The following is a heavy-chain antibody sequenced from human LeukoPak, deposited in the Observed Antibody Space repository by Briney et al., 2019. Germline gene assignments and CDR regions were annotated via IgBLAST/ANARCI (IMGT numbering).Heavy chain of an antibody. V-gene: IGHV3-11*04. Sequence: GGSLRLSCAASGFTFSDYYMSWIRQVPGKGLEWISYISTGGGTILYADSVKGRFTISRDNAKSSLYLQMNSLRAEDTAVYYCARFLTTAYGMDVWGQGTTVTVSS. CDR3: ARFLTTAYGMDV. J-gene: IGHJ6*02. D-gene: IGHD4-17*01. CDR2: ISTGGGTI. CDR1: GFTFSDYY.